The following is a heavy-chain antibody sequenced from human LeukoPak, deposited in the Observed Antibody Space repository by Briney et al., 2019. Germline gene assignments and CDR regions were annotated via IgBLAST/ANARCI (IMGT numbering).Heavy chain of an antibody. D-gene: IGHD6-25*01. CDR2: IKSDGSST. J-gene: IGHJ4*02. CDR1: GFTFSRYW. V-gene: IGHV3-74*01. CDR3: ARDQRILDF. Sequence: GGSLRLSCAASGFTFSRYWMHWVRQAPGKGLVWVSCIKSDGSSTSIADSAKGRFTISRDNAKNSLYLQMNSLRAEDTAVYYCARDQRILDFWGQGTLVTVSS.